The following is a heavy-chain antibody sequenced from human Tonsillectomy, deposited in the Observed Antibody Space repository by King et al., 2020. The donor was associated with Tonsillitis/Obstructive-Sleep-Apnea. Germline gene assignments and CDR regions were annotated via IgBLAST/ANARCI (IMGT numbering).Heavy chain of an antibody. CDR3: ARDSMSHYFDSSTYYTFDY. CDR2: ISAYNGDT. J-gene: IGHJ4*02. CDR1: GYTFTNYG. V-gene: IGHV1-18*01. D-gene: IGHD3-22*01. Sequence: VQLVESGAEVKKPGASVKVSCKASGYTFTNYGISWVRQAPGQGLEWMGWISAYNGDTNYAQKLQGRVTMTTETSTSTAYMELRSLRSDDTAVYYCARDSMSHYFDSSTYYTFDYWGQGTLVTVSS.